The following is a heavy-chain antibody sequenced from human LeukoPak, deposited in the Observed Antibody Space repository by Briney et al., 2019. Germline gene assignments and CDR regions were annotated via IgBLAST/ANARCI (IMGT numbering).Heavy chain of an antibody. J-gene: IGHJ4*02. CDR2: FYYSGST. CDR1: GGSISSGDYY. CDR3: ARDGNQNYYDSSGGFDY. Sequence: PSETLSLTCTVSGGSISSGDYYWSWIRQPPGKGLEWIGYFYYSGSTYYNPSLKSRVTISVDTSKNQFSLKLSSVTAADTAVYYCARDGNQNYYDSSGGFDYWGQGTLVAVSS. D-gene: IGHD3-22*01. V-gene: IGHV4-30-4*08.